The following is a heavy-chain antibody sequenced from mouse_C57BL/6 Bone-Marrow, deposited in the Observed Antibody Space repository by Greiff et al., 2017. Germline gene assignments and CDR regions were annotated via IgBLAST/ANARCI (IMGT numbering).Heavy chain of an antibody. J-gene: IGHJ3*01. CDR2: IYPRSGNT. V-gene: IGHV1-81*01. Sequence: LVESGAELARPGASVKLSCKASGYTFTSYGISWVKQRTGQGLEWIGEIYPRSGNTYYNEKFKGKATLTADKSSSTAYMELRSLTSEDSAVYFCAGYGSGFAYWGQGTLVTVSA. CDR1: GYTFTSYG. D-gene: IGHD1-1*01. CDR3: AGYGSGFAY.